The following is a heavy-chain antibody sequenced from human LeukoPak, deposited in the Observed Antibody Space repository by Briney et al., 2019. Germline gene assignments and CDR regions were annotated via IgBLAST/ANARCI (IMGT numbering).Heavy chain of an antibody. D-gene: IGHD5-24*01. CDR1: GFTFSSYS. V-gene: IGHV3-48*01. J-gene: IGHJ6*02. Sequence: GGSLRLSCAASGFTFSSYSMNWVRQAPGKGLEWVSYISSSSSTIYYADSVKGRFTISRDNSKNTLYLQMNSLRAEDTAVYYCAKDREMATTSYYYYGMDVWGQGTTVTVSS. CDR2: ISSSSSTI. CDR3: AKDREMATTSYYYYGMDV.